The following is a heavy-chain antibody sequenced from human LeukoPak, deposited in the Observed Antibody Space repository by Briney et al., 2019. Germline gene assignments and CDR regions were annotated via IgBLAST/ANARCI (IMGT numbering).Heavy chain of an antibody. Sequence: PSETLSLTCTVSGGSISSSSYYWGWIRQPPGKGLEWIGSIYYSGSTYYNPSLKSRVTISVDTSKNQFSLKLSSVTAADTAVYYCARGRDMVRGVIIGGYSFDIWGLGKMVTVSS. D-gene: IGHD3-10*01. CDR1: GGSISSSSYY. CDR2: IYYSGST. J-gene: IGHJ3*02. V-gene: IGHV4-39*01. CDR3: ARGRDMVRGVIIGGYSFDI.